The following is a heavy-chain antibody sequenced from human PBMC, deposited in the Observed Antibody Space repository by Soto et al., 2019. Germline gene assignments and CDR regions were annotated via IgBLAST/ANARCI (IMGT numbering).Heavy chain of an antibody. CDR3: ARQHGSASYYPFGY. CDR1: GYSFSTYW. Sequence: VESLTISCKVSGYSFSTYWIAWVLQMPGKGLEWMGVIYPGDSDTRYSPSFQGQVTISADKYFNTAYLQWSSLKASDSAMYYRARQHGSASYYPFGYWGQGTLVTVSS. D-gene: IGHD3-10*01. J-gene: IGHJ4*02. CDR2: IYPGDSDT. V-gene: IGHV5-51*01.